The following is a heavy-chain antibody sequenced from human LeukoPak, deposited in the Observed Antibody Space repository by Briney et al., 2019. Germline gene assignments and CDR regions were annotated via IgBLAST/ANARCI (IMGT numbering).Heavy chain of an antibody. D-gene: IGHD3-3*01. Sequence: ASVKVSCKASGYTFTSYGISWVRQAPGQGLEWMGGIIPIFGTANYAQKLQGRVTMTTDTSTSTAYMELRSLRSDDTAVYYCARNDFWSGLNWFDPWGQGTLVTVSS. CDR3: ARNDFWSGLNWFDP. CDR1: GYTFTSYG. CDR2: IIPIFGTA. J-gene: IGHJ5*02. V-gene: IGHV1-18*01.